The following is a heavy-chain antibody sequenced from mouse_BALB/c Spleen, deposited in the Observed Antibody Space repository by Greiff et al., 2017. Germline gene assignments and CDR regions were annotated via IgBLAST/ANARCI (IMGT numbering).Heavy chain of an antibody. V-gene: IGHV1S127*01. Sequence: VQLQQSGAELAKPGASVKMSCKASGYTFTSYWMHWVKQRPGQGLEWIGTIDPSDSYTSYNQKFKGKATLTVDTSSSTAYMQLSSLTSEDSAVYYCTRGASGTDFDYWGQGTTLTVSS. CDR2: IDPSDSYT. CDR3: TRGASGTDFDY. J-gene: IGHJ2*01. CDR1: GYTFTSYW. D-gene: IGHD4-1*01.